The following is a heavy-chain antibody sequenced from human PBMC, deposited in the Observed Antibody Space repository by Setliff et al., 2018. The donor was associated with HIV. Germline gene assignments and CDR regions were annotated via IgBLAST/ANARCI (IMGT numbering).Heavy chain of an antibody. D-gene: IGHD3-10*01. V-gene: IGHV4-61*02. CDR3: ARRTLQDSTITTSNWFDS. CDR1: GDSVRSRPYY. J-gene: IGHJ5*01. Sequence: SETLSLTCTVSGDSVRSRPYYWNWIRQPAGKGLEWIGRFDSTGGTDYNPSLKSRVTMSVDTSKNQFSLKLSSATAADTAVYFCARRTLQDSTITTSNWFDSWGQGTLVTVSS. CDR2: FDSTGGT.